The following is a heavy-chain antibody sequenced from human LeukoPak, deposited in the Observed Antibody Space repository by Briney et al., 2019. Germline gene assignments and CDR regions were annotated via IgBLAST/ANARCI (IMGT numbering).Heavy chain of an antibody. CDR1: GFTLSSYW. D-gene: IGHD6-19*01. Sequence: GGSLRLSCAASGFTLSSYWMHWVRHAPGKGLVWVSRINSDGSSTSYADSVKGRFTISRDNAQHTLYLQMNSLRAEDTAVYYCARRGSVAVAGTGHYYYYGMDVWGQGTTVTVSS. J-gene: IGHJ6*02. CDR3: ARRGSVAVAGTGHYYYYGMDV. V-gene: IGHV3-74*01. CDR2: INSDGSST.